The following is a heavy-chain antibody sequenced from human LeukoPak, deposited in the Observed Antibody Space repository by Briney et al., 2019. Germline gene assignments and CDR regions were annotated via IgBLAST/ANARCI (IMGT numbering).Heavy chain of an antibody. CDR1: GITVSGDY. V-gene: IGHV3-53*01. CDR2: IYNNGNT. CDR3: TRGIGRSWSLDN. J-gene: IGHJ4*02. Sequence: GGSLRLSCAASGITVSGDYMTWVRQAPGKGLEWVSLIYNNGNTYYADSVRGRFTISRDNSKNTLYLQMNSLRAEDTAMYYCTRGIGRSWSLDNWGQGTLVTVSS. D-gene: IGHD3-10*01.